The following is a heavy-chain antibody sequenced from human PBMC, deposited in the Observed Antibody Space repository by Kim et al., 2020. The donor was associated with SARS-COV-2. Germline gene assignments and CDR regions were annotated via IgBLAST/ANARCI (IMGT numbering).Heavy chain of an antibody. CDR2: IKSKTDGGTT. J-gene: IGHJ4*02. CDR3: TTEYYDYVWGSYRPVPFYYFDY. CDR1: GFTFSNAW. V-gene: IGHV3-15*01. D-gene: IGHD3-16*02. Sequence: GGSLRLSCAASGFTFSNAWMSWVRQAPGKGLEWVGRIKSKTDGGTTDYAAPVKGRFTISRDDSKNTLYLQMNSLKTEDTAVYYCTTEYYDYVWGSYRPVPFYYFDYWGQGTLVTVSS.